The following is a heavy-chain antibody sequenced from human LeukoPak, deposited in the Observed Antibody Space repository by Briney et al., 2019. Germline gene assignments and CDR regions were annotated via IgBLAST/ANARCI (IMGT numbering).Heavy chain of an antibody. V-gene: IGHV4-4*07. CDR3: ARGLSGSSTYYYGMGV. J-gene: IGHJ6*02. Sequence: SETLSLTCTVSGGSISSYYWSWIRQPAGKGLEWIGRIYTSGSTNYNPSLKSRVTMSVDTSKNQFSLKLSSVTAADTAVYYCARGLSGSSTYYYGMGVWGQGTTVTVSS. CDR2: IYTSGST. D-gene: IGHD6-6*01. CDR1: GGSISSYY.